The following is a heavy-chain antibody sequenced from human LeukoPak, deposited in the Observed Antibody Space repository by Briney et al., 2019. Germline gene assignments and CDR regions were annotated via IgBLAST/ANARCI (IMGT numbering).Heavy chain of an antibody. Sequence: SETLSLTCAVYGGSFSDYYWSWIRQPPGKGLERIGEINHSGSTNYNPSLKSRVTISVGTSKNQFSLKLTSVTAADTAVYYCARIYFYYNGMDVWGQGTTVTVSS. CDR3: ARIYFYYNGMDV. CDR2: INHSGST. J-gene: IGHJ6*02. V-gene: IGHV4-34*01. CDR1: GGSFSDYY.